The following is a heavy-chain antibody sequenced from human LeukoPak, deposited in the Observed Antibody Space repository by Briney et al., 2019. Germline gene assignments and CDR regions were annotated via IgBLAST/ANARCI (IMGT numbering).Heavy chain of an antibody. CDR3: ARGHERFGGVIVISDY. CDR2: INPNSGGT. D-gene: IGHD3-16*02. Sequence: ASVKVSCKASGYTFTDYYMHWVRQAPGQGLEWMGRINPNSGGTNYAQKFQGRVTMTRDTSISTAYMELSRLRSDDTAVYYCARGHERFGGVIVISDYWGQGTLVTVSS. CDR1: GYTFTDYY. V-gene: IGHV1-2*06. J-gene: IGHJ4*02.